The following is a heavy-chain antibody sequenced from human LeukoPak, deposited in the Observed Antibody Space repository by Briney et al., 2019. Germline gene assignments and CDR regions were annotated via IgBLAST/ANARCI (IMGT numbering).Heavy chain of an antibody. CDR3: VAIKYYFDSSGYDY. D-gene: IGHD3-22*01. CDR1: GGSISCYY. J-gene: IGHJ4*02. Sequence: PSETLSLTCSVSGGSISCYYWSWIRQPPGKGLEWIGYIYNSGSTNYNPSLKSRVTISVDTSKDQFSLKLSSVTAADTAVYYCVAIKYYFDSSGYDYWGQGTLVTVSS. V-gene: IGHV4-59*12. CDR2: IYNSGST.